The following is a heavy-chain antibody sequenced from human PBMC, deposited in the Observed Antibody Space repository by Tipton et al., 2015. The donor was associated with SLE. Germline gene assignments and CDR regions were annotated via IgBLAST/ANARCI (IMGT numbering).Heavy chain of an antibody. J-gene: IGHJ4*02. CDR3: ARVATVTTFDY. D-gene: IGHD4-17*01. Sequence: TLSLTCTVSAASVSTGSYYWGWIRQPPGKGLEWIGSIYNSGSTHYNPSLKSRVTISVDTSKNQFSLKLSSVTAADTAVYYCARVATVTTFDYWGQGTLVTVSS. CDR2: IYNSGST. V-gene: IGHV4-39*07. CDR1: AASVSTGSYY.